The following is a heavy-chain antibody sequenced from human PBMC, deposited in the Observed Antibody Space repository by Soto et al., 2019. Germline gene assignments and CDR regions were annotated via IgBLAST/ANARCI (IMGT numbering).Heavy chain of an antibody. Sequence: GGSLRLSCAASGFVFNMYWMHWVRQVPGEGPGWVARINDDGTRTDYADSAKGRFTISRDNAKDILYLQMNALRVDDTAVYYCIRGPRPSSVGTGAFWGQGTLVTVSS. D-gene: IGHD3-10*01. CDR3: IRGPRPSSVGTGAF. CDR1: GFVFNMYW. V-gene: IGHV3-74*01. CDR2: INDDGTRT. J-gene: IGHJ4*02.